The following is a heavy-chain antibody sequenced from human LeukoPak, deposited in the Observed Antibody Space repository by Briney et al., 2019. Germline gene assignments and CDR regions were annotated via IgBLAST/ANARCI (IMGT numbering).Heavy chain of an antibody. V-gene: IGHV4-34*01. D-gene: IGHD6-19*01. CDR3: ARGSGWYSGPSRY. Sequence: PSETLSLTCGVYGGSFSGYYWSWIRQPPGKGLEWIGEINHSGSTNYNPSLKSRVTISVDTSKNQFSLKLSSVTAADTAVYYCARGSGWYSGPSRYWGQGTLVTVSS. CDR1: GGSFSGYY. CDR2: INHSGST. J-gene: IGHJ4*02.